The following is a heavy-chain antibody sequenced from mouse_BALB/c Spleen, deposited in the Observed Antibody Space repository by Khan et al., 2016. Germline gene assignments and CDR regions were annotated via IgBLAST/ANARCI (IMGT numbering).Heavy chain of an antibody. J-gene: IGHJ1*01. V-gene: IGHV6-6*02. CDR3: TRDGYFDG. CDR1: GFTFSNYW. Sequence: EVKLEESGGGLVQPGGSMKLSCVASGFTFSNYWMNWVRQSPEKGLEWVAEIRLKSNNYATHYAESVKGRFTISRYDSKSSVYLQMNNLRAEDTGIYDCTRDGYFDGWGAGTTVTVSS. CDR2: IRLKSNNYAT.